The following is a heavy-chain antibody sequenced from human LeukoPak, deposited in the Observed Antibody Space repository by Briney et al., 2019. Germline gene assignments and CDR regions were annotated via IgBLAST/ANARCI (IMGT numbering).Heavy chain of an antibody. CDR2: MNPKYGNT. CDR3: ARVHPGYKSAFLRAFDM. D-gene: IGHD1-14*01. V-gene: IGHV1-8*03. Sequence: ASVKVSCKASGYTFTSLDISWVRQANGQGLEWLGWMNPKYGNTGYAQKFRGRVTITRDTSESIAYMELSGLRSDDTAVYYCARVHPGYKSAFLRAFDMWGQGTMVIVSS. J-gene: IGHJ3*02. CDR1: GYTFTSLD.